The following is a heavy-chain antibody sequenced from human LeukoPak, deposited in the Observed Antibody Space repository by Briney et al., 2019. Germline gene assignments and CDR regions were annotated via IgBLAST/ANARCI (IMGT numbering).Heavy chain of an antibody. J-gene: IGHJ4*02. Sequence: GGSLRLSCAASGFTFSSYAMHWVRQAPGKGLEWVAVISYDGSNKYYADSVKGRFTISRDNAQKSLYLEMKSLSAKDTAVYYCARAVTSTEGYWGQGTLVTVSS. CDR1: GFTFSSYA. CDR3: ARAVTSTEGY. CDR2: ISYDGSNK. V-gene: IGHV3-30-3*01.